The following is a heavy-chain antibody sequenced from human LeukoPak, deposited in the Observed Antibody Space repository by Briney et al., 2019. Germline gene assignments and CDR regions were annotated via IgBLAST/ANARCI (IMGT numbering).Heavy chain of an antibody. CDR1: GGTSSSYA. V-gene: IGHV1-69*04. Sequence: ASVKVSCKASGGTSSSYAISWVRQAPGQGLEWMGRIIPILGIANYAQKFQGRVTITADKSTSTAYMELSSLRSEDTAVYYCARDLAADGGGAFDIWGQGAMVTVSS. CDR2: IIPILGIA. D-gene: IGHD4-23*01. J-gene: IGHJ3*02. CDR3: ARDLAADGGGAFDI.